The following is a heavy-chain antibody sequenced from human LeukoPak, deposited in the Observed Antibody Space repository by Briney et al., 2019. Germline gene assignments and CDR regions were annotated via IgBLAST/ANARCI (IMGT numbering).Heavy chain of an antibody. D-gene: IGHD3-10*01. V-gene: IGHV4-59*01. J-gene: IGHJ4*02. CDR3: ARSLDGFGELLTFDY. CDR2: IYYSGST. CDR1: GGSISSYY. Sequence: PSETLSLTCTVSGGSISSYYWSWIRQPPGKGLEWIGYIYYSGSTNYNPSLKSRVTISVDTSKNQFSLKLSSVTAADTAVYYCARSLDGFGELLTFDYWGQGTLVTVSS.